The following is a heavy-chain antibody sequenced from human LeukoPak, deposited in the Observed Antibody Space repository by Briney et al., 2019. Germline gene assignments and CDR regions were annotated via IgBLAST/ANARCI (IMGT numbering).Heavy chain of an antibody. CDR3: ARAIRYNFDY. J-gene: IGHJ4*02. D-gene: IGHD3-9*01. CDR1: GFTFSSYG. V-gene: IGHV3-23*01. Sequence: GGSLRLSCAASGFTFSSYGMNWVRQAPGKGLEWVSVIGGSGVGTYYADSVKGRFTISRDNSKNTLYLQMNSLRAEDTAVYYCARAIRYNFDYWGQGTLVTVSS. CDR2: IGGSGVGT.